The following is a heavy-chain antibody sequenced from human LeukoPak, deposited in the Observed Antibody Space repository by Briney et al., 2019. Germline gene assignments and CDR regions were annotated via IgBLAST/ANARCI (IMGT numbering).Heavy chain of an antibody. J-gene: IGHJ4*02. CDR3: ATTRRYYYDSSGYGYFDY. CDR2: INPTGGST. V-gene: IGHV1-46*01. Sequence: ASVKVSCKASGYTFPSYFMHWVRQAPGQGLEWMGIINPTGGSTTYAQKFQGRVTMTRDTSTSTVYMELSSLRSDDTAVYYCATTRRYYYDSSGYGYFDYWGQGTLVTVSS. D-gene: IGHD3-22*01. CDR1: GYTFPSYF.